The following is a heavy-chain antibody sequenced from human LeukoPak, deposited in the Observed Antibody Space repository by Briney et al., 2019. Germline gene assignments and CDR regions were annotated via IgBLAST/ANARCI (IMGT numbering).Heavy chain of an antibody. J-gene: IGHJ3*02. CDR1: GGSFSGYY. Sequence: SETLSLTCAVYGGSFSGYYWSWIRQPPGKGLEWIVEINHSGSTNYNPSLKSRVTISVDTSKKQFSLKLSSVTAADTAVYYCASDRIEVDAFDIWGQGTMVTVSS. D-gene: IGHD2-15*01. CDR3: ASDRIEVDAFDI. CDR2: INHSGST. V-gene: IGHV4-34*01.